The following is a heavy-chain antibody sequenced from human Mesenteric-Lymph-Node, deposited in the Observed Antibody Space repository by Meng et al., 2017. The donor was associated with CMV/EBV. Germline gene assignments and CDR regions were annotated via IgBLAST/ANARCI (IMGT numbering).Heavy chain of an antibody. CDR1: GYTFTSYY. Sequence: ASVKVSCKASGYTFTSYYMHWVRQAPGQGLEWMGIINPSGGSTSYAQKFQGRVTMTRDTSTSTVYMELSSLRSEDTAVYYCARENRGPGCSSTSCYRFNYYYYGMDVWGQGTTVTVSS. J-gene: IGHJ6*02. V-gene: IGHV1-46*01. CDR3: ARENRGPGCSSTSCYRFNYYYYGMDV. D-gene: IGHD2-2*02. CDR2: INPSGGST.